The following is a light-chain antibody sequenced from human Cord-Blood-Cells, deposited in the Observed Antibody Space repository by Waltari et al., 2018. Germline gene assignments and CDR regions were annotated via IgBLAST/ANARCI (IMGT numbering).Light chain of an antibody. CDR3: QSYDSSNRV. CDR2: EDN. J-gene: IGLJ3*02. CDR1: SGSIARNY. V-gene: IGLV6-57*01. Sequence: NFMLTQPHSVSESPGKTVTISCTRSSGSIARNYVPWYQQRPGSSPTTVIYEDNQRPSGVPDRFSGSIDSSSNSASLTISGLKTEDEADYYCQSYDSSNRVFGGGTKLTVL.